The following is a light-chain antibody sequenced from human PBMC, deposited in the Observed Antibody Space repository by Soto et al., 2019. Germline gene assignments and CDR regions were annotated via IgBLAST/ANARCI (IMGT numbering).Light chain of an antibody. Sequence: QSALTQPASVSASPGQSITISCSGTSSDVGGYNYVSWYQHHPAKAPQVMIYEVSHRPSGVSNRFSGSKSGKPASLTISGLQAGDEGDYYCISFTASSALVFGGGTKLTVL. CDR3: ISFTASSALV. V-gene: IGLV2-14*01. J-gene: IGLJ3*02. CDR2: EVS. CDR1: SSDVGGYNY.